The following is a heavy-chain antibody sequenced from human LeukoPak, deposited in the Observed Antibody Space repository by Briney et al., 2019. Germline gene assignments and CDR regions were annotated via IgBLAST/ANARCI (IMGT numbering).Heavy chain of an antibody. J-gene: IGHJ4*02. CDR1: GYSISSGYY. V-gene: IGHV4-38-2*01. CDR2: IYHSGST. Sequence: SETLSLTCAVSGYSISSGYYWGWIRQPPGKGLEWIGSIYHSGSTYYNPSLKSRVTISVDTSKNQFSLTLSSVTAADTAAYYCATAYYDFWSGPLAAFDYWGQGTLVTVSS. CDR3: ATAYYDFWSGPLAAFDY. D-gene: IGHD3-3*01.